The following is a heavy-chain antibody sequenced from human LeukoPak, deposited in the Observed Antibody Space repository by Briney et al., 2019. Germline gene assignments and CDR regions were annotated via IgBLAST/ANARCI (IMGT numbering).Heavy chain of an antibody. CDR1: GASIDTYY. CDR2: MYTRGRT. Sequence: SETLSLTCTASGASIDTYYWSWVRQPAGKGLEWIGRMYTRGRTHYSPYLESRLTMSVDTSKNQFSLKLTSVTAADTAVYYCANGGNSGSYFEDWGQGTLVTVSS. D-gene: IGHD1-26*01. V-gene: IGHV4-4*07. J-gene: IGHJ4*02. CDR3: ANGGNSGSYFED.